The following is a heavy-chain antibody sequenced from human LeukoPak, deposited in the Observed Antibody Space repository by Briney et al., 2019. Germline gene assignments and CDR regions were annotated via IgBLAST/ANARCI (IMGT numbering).Heavy chain of an antibody. Sequence: GGTLRLSCAASGFTFSSYGMSWVRQAPGKGLEWVSAISGSGGSTYYADSVKGRFTISRDDSKNTLYLQMNSLKTEDTAVYYCTTEYYYDSSFDYWGQGTLVTVSS. V-gene: IGHV3-23*01. J-gene: IGHJ4*02. CDR2: ISGSGGST. CDR1: GFTFSSYG. D-gene: IGHD3-22*01. CDR3: TTEYYYDSSFDY.